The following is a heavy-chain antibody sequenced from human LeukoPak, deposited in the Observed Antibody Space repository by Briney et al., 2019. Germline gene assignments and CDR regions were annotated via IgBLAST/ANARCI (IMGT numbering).Heavy chain of an antibody. D-gene: IGHD6-13*01. CDR1: GFTFSNYA. CDR3: AKEIAAIGLPAVDY. Sequence: GGSLRLSCAASGFTFSNYAMSWVRQAPGKGLEWVSGISSDGGTFYPDSVKGRFTISRDNSKNTLYLQMNSLGAADTAIYYCAKEIAAIGLPAVDYWGQGTLVTVSS. V-gene: IGHV3-23*01. CDR2: ISSDGGT. J-gene: IGHJ4*02.